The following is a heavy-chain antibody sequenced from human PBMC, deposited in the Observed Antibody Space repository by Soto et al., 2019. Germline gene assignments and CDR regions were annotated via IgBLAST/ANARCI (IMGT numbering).Heavy chain of an antibody. CDR1: GFTFNKYS. CDR2: ITSKTGDQ. CDR3: ARDLMPNDRGLGDLAY. V-gene: IGHV3-21*06. Sequence: EVRLVESGGGLVKPGGSLRLSCAASGFTFNKYSMNWVRQAPGKGLEWVSSITSKTGDQYYADSVNGRFIISRDNTKNSLSLQVTSLRDEDTAVYYCARDLMPNDRGLGDLAYWGQGTLVTVSS. D-gene: IGHD3-22*01. J-gene: IGHJ4*02.